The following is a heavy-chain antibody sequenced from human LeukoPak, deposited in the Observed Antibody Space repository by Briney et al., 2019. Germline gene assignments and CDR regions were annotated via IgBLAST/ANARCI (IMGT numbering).Heavy chain of an antibody. D-gene: IGHD3-3*01. J-gene: IGHJ4*02. V-gene: IGHV3-23*01. CDR1: GFTFSNYA. CDR3: ARDSFRWSELL. Sequence: QPGGSLRLSCGASGFTFSNYAMSWVRQAPGKRLEWVSGISDSGSTAFYADSVKGRFTISRDNSKNILYLQMNSLRAEDTAVYYCARDSFRWSELLWGQGTLVTVSS. CDR2: ISDSGSTA.